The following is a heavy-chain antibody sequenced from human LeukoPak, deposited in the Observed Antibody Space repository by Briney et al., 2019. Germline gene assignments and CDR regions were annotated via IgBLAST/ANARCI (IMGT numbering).Heavy chain of an antibody. CDR2: INSDGSST. V-gene: IGHV3-74*01. CDR1: GLTFSSYW. Sequence: PGGSLRLSCAASGLTFSSYWMHWVRQAPGKGLVWVSRINSDGSSTSYADSVKGRFTISRDNAKNTLYLQMNSLRAEDTAVYYCARSPLSGYDTPWGVLGSYYYYGMDVWGQGTTVTVSS. CDR3: ARSPLSGYDTPWGVLGSYYYYGMDV. D-gene: IGHD5-12*01. J-gene: IGHJ6*02.